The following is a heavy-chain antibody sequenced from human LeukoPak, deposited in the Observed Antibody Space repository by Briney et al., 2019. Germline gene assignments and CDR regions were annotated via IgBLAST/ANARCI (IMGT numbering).Heavy chain of an antibody. Sequence: GGSLRLSCATSGFTFGDYGMSWVRQAPGKGLEWGSSISSSSSYIYYADSVKGRFTISRDNAKNSLYLQMNSLRAEDTAVYYCARVGATHIVDFDYWGQGTLVTVSS. CDR3: ARVGATHIVDFDY. CDR2: ISSSSSYI. D-gene: IGHD1-26*01. V-gene: IGHV3-21*01. J-gene: IGHJ4*02. CDR1: GFTFGDYG.